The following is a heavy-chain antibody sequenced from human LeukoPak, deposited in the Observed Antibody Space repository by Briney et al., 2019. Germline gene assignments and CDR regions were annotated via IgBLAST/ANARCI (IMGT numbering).Heavy chain of an antibody. CDR3: AGSMSFGRYYYYYMDV. Sequence: ASVKVSCKASGYTFTDYYMHWVRQAPGQGLEWMGWISPNSGSTNYAQKFQGRVTMTRDTSISTAYMELSKLRSDDTAVYYCAGSMSFGRYYYYYMDVWGKGTTVTVSS. J-gene: IGHJ6*03. CDR2: ISPNSGST. CDR1: GYTFTDYY. D-gene: IGHD2/OR15-2a*01. V-gene: IGHV1-2*02.